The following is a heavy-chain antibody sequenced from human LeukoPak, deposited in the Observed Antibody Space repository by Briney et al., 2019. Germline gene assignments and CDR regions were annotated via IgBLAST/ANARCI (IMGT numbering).Heavy chain of an antibody. V-gene: IGHV3-30*03. CDR1: GFTFSNYG. Sequence: PGRSLRLSCAASGFTFSNYGIHWVRQAPGKGLEWVAVISYDGNNKYYADSVKGRFTISRDNSKNTLFLQMNSLRAEDTAVYYCARARYCYTTSCPLDYWGQGTLVTVSS. CDR3: ARARYCYTTSCPLDY. J-gene: IGHJ4*02. D-gene: IGHD2-2*01. CDR2: ISYDGNNK.